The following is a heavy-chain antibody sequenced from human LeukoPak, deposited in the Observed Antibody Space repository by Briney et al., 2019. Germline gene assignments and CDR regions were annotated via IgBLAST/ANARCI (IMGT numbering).Heavy chain of an antibody. Sequence: PWVSLSFSGAASAFTFCSNSRNWLRKGPGKGREWILSITSSSTYIYYADSVTGRFTISRDNVKNSLYLQMNSLIAEDTAVYYCARVHCSGGSCYYYFDYWGQGTLVTVSS. J-gene: IGHJ4*02. CDR1: AFTFCSNS. CDR2: ITSSSTYI. CDR3: ARVHCSGGSCYYYFDY. V-gene: IGHV3-21*01. D-gene: IGHD2-15*01.